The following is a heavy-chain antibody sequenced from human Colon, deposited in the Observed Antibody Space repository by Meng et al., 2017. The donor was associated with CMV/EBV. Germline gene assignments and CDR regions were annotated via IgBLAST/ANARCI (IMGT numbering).Heavy chain of an antibody. CDR3: AKDIWIGHRLTGYSSGWDY. CDR1: GFIFDKFA. D-gene: IGHD6-19*01. J-gene: IGHJ4*02. V-gene: IGHV3-9*01. Sequence: SLKISCAASGFIFDKFAMHWVRRAPGKGLEWVSGISWNSGSIGYADSVKGRFTISRDNAKNSLYLQMNSLRAEDTALYYCAKDIWIGHRLTGYSSGWDYWGQGTLVTVSS. CDR2: ISWNSGSI.